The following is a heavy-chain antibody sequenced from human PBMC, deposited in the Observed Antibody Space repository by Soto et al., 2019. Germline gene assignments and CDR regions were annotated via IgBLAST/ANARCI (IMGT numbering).Heavy chain of an antibody. CDR3: ASWAGQVPGFGGPFDY. J-gene: IGHJ4*02. Sequence: GASVKVSCKASGYTFTRHGLRWVRPAPGQRLEWMGWSSGYNGDTNYAQKYQGRFTVTADTSTSTAYMELRSLRSDDTAVYYCASWAGQVPGFGGPFDYWGQGTLVTVSS. D-gene: IGHD2-15*01. V-gene: IGHV1-18*04. CDR2: SSGYNGDT. CDR1: GYTFTRHG.